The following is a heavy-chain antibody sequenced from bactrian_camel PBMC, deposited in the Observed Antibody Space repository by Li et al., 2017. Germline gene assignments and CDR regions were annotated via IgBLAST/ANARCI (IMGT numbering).Heavy chain of an antibody. V-gene: IGHV3S53*01. D-gene: IGHD6*01. J-gene: IGHJ4*01. CDR2: IDSDGRT. Sequence: QVQLVESGGGSVQAGGSLRLSCAVTGNIRLSQCVAWFRHGPGKERVGVAAIDSDGRTIYAQNVKGRFTISRDNAKNALYLQLNSLKTEDTAMYYCTREDPGAGRADWGQGTQVTVS. CDR1: GNIRLSQC. CDR3: TREDPGAGRAD.